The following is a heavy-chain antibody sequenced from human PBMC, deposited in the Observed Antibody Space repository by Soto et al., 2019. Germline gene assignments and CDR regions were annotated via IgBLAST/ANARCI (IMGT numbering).Heavy chain of an antibody. Sequence: GGSLRLSCAASGFTFSSYAMSWVRQAPGKGLEWVSAISGSGGSTYYADSVKGRFTISRDNSKNPLYLQMNSLRAEDTAVYYCAKHGDYCSSTSCYAYMDVWGKGTTVTVSS. J-gene: IGHJ6*03. D-gene: IGHD2-2*01. CDR3: AKHGDYCSSTSCYAYMDV. CDR2: ISGSGGST. V-gene: IGHV3-23*01. CDR1: GFTFSSYA.